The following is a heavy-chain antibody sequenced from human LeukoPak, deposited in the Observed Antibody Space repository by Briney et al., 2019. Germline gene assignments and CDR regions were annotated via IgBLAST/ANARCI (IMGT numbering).Heavy chain of an antibody. Sequence: PSETLSLTCSVSGGSISSYYWSWIRQPPGKGLEWIGYIYYSGSTNYNPSLKRRVTISVDTSKNQFSLKLSSVTAADTAVYYCARGPLGPAAGHLNFDYWGQGTLVTVSS. D-gene: IGHD6-13*01. J-gene: IGHJ4*02. CDR1: GGSISSYY. V-gene: IGHV4-59*01. CDR3: ARGPLGPAAGHLNFDY. CDR2: IYYSGST.